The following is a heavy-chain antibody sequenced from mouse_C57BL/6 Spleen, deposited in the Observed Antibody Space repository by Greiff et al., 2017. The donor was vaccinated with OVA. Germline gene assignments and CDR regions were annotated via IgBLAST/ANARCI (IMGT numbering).Heavy chain of an antibody. CDR3: ARSGTGAMDY. CDR1: GYTFTDYY. V-gene: IGHV1-26*01. Sequence: VQPQQSGPELVKPGASVKISCKASGYTFTDYYMNWVKQSHGKSLEWIGDINPNNGGTSYNQKFKGKATLTVDKSSSTAYMELRSLTSEDSAVYYCARSGTGAMDYWGQGTSVTVSS. D-gene: IGHD4-1*01. J-gene: IGHJ4*01. CDR2: INPNNGGT.